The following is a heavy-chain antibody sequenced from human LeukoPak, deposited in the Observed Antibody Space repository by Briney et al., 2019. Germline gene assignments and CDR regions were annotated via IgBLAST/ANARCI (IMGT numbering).Heavy chain of an antibody. CDR1: GGSISSYY. Sequence: SETLSLTCTVSGGSISSYYWSWIRQPAGKGLEWIGRIYTSGSTNYNPSPTSRVTISVDTSKNQFSLKLSSVTAADTAVYDCARDRGYSGYLNAFDIWGQGTMVTVSS. V-gene: IGHV4-4*07. CDR2: IYTSGST. CDR3: ARDRGYSGYLNAFDI. D-gene: IGHD5-12*01. J-gene: IGHJ3*02.